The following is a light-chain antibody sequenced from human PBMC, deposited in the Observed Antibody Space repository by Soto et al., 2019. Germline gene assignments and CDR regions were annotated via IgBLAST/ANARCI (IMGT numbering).Light chain of an antibody. Sequence: QSALTQPASVSGSPGQSITISCTGTSSDVGSYNLVSWYQQHPGEAPKLMIYEGTKRPSGVSNRFSGSKSGDTASLTISGLQAEDEADYYCSSYAGRRPLVFGGGTKVTVL. CDR1: SSDVGSYNL. J-gene: IGLJ2*01. CDR3: SSYAGRRPLV. V-gene: IGLV2-23*01. CDR2: EGT.